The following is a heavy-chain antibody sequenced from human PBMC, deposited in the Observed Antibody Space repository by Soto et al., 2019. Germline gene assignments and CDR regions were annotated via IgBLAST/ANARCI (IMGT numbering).Heavy chain of an antibody. CDR3: VRLYDGLDI. J-gene: IGHJ4*02. CDR1: GVSISNPNW. Sequence: SETLSLTCTVSGVSISNPNWWGWVRQPPGKGLQWIGEIFHSGPTNYNPSLKSRVTISVDKSKNQISLNLTSMTAADTAVYYCVRLYDGLDIWGQGILVTVS. V-gene: IGHV4-4*02. D-gene: IGHD3-16*01. CDR2: IFHSGPT.